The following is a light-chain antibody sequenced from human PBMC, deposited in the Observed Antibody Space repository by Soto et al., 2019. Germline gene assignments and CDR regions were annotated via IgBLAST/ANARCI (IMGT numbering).Light chain of an antibody. J-gene: IGLJ3*02. V-gene: IGLV2-14*03. CDR1: NSDVGAYNY. CDR3: CSYTNNNTRV. CDR2: DVY. Sequence: QSALTQPASVSGSPGESITISCTGSNSDVGAYNYVSWYQHHPGQAPKLIIYDVYNRPSGISSRFSGSKSGDSASLTISGLQAEDEADYSCCSYTNNNTRVFGGGTKVTVL.